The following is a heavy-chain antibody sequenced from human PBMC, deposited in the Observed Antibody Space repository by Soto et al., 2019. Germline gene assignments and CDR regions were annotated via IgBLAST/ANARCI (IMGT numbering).Heavy chain of an antibody. D-gene: IGHD2-15*01. CDR1: GFTFSSYS. CDR3: ARDVCSGRSCPTDYYYYGMDV. V-gene: IGHV3-21*01. CDR2: ISSSSSYI. Sequence: EVQLVESGGGLVKPGGSLRLSCAASGFTFSSYSMNWVRQAPGKGLEWVSSISSSSSYIYYADSVKGRFTISRDNAKNLLXLXTNSLRAEDTAVYYCARDVCSGRSCPTDYYYYGMDVWGQGTTVTVSS. J-gene: IGHJ6*02.